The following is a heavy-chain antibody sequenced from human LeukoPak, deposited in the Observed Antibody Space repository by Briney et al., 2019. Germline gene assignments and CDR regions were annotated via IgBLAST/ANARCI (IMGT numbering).Heavy chain of an antibody. CDR3: ARPHIWFGETFDAFDI. V-gene: IGHV1-2*02. CDR1: GYTFTSYG. Sequence: GASVKVSCKASGYTFTSYGINWVRQAPGQGLEWMGWINPNSGGTNYAQKFQGRVTMTRDTSISTAYMELSRLRSDDTAVYYCARPHIWFGETFDAFDIWGQGTMVTVSS. CDR2: INPNSGGT. D-gene: IGHD3-10*01. J-gene: IGHJ3*02.